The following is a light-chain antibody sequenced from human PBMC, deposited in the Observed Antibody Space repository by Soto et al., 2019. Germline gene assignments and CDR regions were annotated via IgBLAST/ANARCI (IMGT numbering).Light chain of an antibody. CDR1: QSVSSSY. J-gene: IGKJ1*01. CDR2: GAS. CDR3: QQYGSSPPGT. V-gene: IGKV3-20*01. Sequence: EIVLTQSPGTLSLSPGERVTLSCRASQSVSSSYLAWYQQKPGQAPRLLIYGASSRATGIPDRFSASGSGTDFTLTISRLEPEDFAMYYCQQYGSSPPGTFGQGTKVEIK.